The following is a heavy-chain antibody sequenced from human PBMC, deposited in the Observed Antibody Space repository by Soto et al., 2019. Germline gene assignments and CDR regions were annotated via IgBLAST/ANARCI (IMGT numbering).Heavy chain of an antibody. CDR1: GFTFSSYA. V-gene: IGHV3-30-3*01. CDR2: ISYDGSNK. J-gene: IGHJ4*02. D-gene: IGHD5-18*01. CDR3: ARVGYSYGYYPLAYFDY. Sequence: QVQLVESGGGVVQPGRSLRLSCAASGFTFSSYAMHWVRQAPGKGLEWMAVISYDGSNKYYADSVKGRFTISRDNSKNTLYLQMNSLRAEDTAVYYCARVGYSYGYYPLAYFDYWGQGTLVTVSS.